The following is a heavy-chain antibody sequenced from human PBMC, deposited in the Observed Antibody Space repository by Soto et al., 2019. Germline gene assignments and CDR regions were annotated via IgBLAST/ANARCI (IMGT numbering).Heavy chain of an antibody. Sequence: ASVKVFCKASGYSFTNNYVSWVRQSSGQGLEWMGWMNPGSGDTGYAQKFQGRVTMTRDISIATAYMELSSLRSDDTAIYYCARMATFGSLNWFDPWGQGTLVTVSS. J-gene: IGHJ5*02. CDR1: GYSFTNNY. V-gene: IGHV1-8*01. CDR2: MNPGSGDT. D-gene: IGHD3-16*01. CDR3: ARMATFGSLNWFDP.